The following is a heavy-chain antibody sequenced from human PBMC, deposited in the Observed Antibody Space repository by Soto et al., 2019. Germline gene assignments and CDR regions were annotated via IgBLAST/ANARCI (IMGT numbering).Heavy chain of an antibody. CDR2: INPSGGSI. D-gene: IGHD2-15*01. CDR1: GYIFTRYY. CDR3: ARGLLGFGSPYYFDY. J-gene: IGHJ4*02. Sequence: QVQLVQSGAEVKKPGASVKVSCKASGYIFTRYYMHWVRQAPGQGLEGMGIINPSGGSIRYTPKVQGRVNMTRDTSTSTVYMDLSSLRSEDTAVYYCARGLLGFGSPYYFDYWGQGTLVTVSS. V-gene: IGHV1-46*01.